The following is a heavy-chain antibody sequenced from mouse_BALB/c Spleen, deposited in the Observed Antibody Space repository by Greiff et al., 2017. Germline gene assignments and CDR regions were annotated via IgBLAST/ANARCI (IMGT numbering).Heavy chain of an antibody. CDR3: ARFPLITTDAMDY. J-gene: IGHJ4*01. V-gene: IGHV1-54*01. CDR2: INPGSGGT. Sequence: QVQLKESGAELVRPGTSVKVSCKASGYAFTNYLIEWVKQRPGQGLEWIGVINPGSGGTNYNEKFKGKATLTADKSSSTAYMQLSSLTSDDSAVYFCARFPLITTDAMDYWGQGTSVTVSS. D-gene: IGHD1-1*01. CDR1: GYAFTNYL.